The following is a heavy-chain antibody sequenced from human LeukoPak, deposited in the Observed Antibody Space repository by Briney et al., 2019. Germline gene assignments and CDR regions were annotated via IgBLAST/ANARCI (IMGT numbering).Heavy chain of an antibody. Sequence: SETLSLTCAVYGGSFSGYYWSWIRQPPGKGLEWIGEINHSGSTNHNPSLKSRVTISVDTSKNQFSLKLSSVTAADTAVYYCASIKYDSSGYYYVPYYYYGMDVWGQGTTVTVSS. CDR2: INHSGST. CDR1: GGSFSGYY. V-gene: IGHV4-34*01. CDR3: ASIKYDSSGYYYVPYYYYGMDV. J-gene: IGHJ6*02. D-gene: IGHD3-22*01.